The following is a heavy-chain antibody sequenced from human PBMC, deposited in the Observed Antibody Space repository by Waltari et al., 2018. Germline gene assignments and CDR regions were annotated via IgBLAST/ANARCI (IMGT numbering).Heavy chain of an antibody. CDR1: GDTFTGYY. CDR2: INPNSGGT. V-gene: IGHV1-2*02. CDR3: ARDLPCGDYEANFDY. J-gene: IGHJ4*02. Sequence: QVQLVQSGAEVKKPGASVKVSCKASGDTFTGYYMHWVRQAPGQGLEWMGWINPNSGGTNYAQKFQGRVTMTRDTSISTAYMELSRLRSDDTAVYYCARDLPCGDYEANFDYWGQGTLVTVSS. D-gene: IGHD4-17*01.